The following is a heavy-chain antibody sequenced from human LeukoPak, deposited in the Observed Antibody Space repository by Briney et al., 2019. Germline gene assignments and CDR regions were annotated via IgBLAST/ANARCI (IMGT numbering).Heavy chain of an antibody. CDR1: GFTFTDYY. CDR3: ASHGQWELLSDY. V-gene: IGHV3-11*04. D-gene: IGHD1-26*01. CDR2: ISVSGTTI. Sequence: PGGSLRLSCTASGFTFTDYYMSWVRQAPGKGLEWLSHISVSGTTIYYADSVKGRFTISRDNAKNSLYLQMNSLRAEDTAVYYCASHGQWELLSDYWGQGTLVTVSS. J-gene: IGHJ4*02.